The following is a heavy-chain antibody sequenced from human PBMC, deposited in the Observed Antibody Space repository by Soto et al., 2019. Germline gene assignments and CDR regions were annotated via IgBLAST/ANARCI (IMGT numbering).Heavy chain of an antibody. V-gene: IGHV1-69*13. CDR3: ARIVRRIVGVAFYGVFDS. CDR2: IIPIFGTA. CDR1: GGTFSSYA. D-gene: IGHD3-3*01. J-gene: IGHJ3*02. Sequence: ASVKVSCPASGGTFSSYAISWVRQAPGQGLEWMGGIIPIFGTANYAQKFQGRVTITADESTSTAYMELSSLRSEDTAVYYCARIVRRIVGVAFYGVFDSCGQGTKVTV.